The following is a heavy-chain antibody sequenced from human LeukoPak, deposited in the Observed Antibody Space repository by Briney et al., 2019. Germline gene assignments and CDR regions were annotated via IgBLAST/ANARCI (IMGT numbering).Heavy chain of an antibody. D-gene: IGHD6-6*01. CDR1: GGSISSYY. Sequence: SETLSLTCTVSGGSISSYYWSWIRQPPGKGLEWIGYIYYSGSTNYNPSLKSRVTISVDTSKNQFSLKLSSVTAADTAVYYCARGQLAPSRRVGTFDIWGQGTMVTVSS. CDR3: ARGQLAPSRRVGTFDI. V-gene: IGHV4-59*01. J-gene: IGHJ3*02. CDR2: IYYSGST.